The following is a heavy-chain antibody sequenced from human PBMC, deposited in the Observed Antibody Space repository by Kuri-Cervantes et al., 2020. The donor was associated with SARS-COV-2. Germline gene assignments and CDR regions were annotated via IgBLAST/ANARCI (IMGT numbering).Heavy chain of an antibody. V-gene: IGHV3-30*16. CDR3: ARDASYSGSYGSFQH. J-gene: IGHJ1*01. D-gene: IGHD1-26*01. CDR2: ISYDGSNK. CDR1: GGSISSSS. Sequence: LSLTCTVSGGSISSSSYYWGWIRQPPGKGLEWVAVISYDGSNKYYADSVKGRFTISRDNSKNTLYLQMNTLKTEDTAVFYCARDASYSGSYGSFQHWGQGTLVTVSS.